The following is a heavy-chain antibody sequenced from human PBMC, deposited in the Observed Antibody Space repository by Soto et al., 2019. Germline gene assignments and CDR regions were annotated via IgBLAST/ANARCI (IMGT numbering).Heavy chain of an antibody. CDR3: ARDSGSYYAGPDFDY. Sequence: GGSLRLSCAASGFTFSSYAMHWVRQAPGKGLEWVAVISYDGSNKYYADSVKGRFTISRDNSKNTLYLQMNSLRAEDTAVYYCARDSGSYYAGPDFDYWGQGTLVTVSS. V-gene: IGHV3-30-3*01. CDR1: GFTFSSYA. CDR2: ISYDGSNK. J-gene: IGHJ4*02. D-gene: IGHD1-26*01.